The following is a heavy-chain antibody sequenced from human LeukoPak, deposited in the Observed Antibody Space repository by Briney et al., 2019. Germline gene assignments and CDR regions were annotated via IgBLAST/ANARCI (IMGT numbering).Heavy chain of an antibody. CDR1: GGTFCSYA. V-gene: IGHV1-69*05. CDR3: ARDGGIAVAGEILVY. J-gene: IGHJ4*02. D-gene: IGHD6-19*01. Sequence: SVKVSCKASGGTFCSYAISWVRQAPGQRLEWMGRIIPIFGTANYAQKFQGRVTITTDESTSTAYMELSSLRSEDTAVYYCARDGGIAVAGEILVYWGQGTLVTVSS. CDR2: IIPIFGTA.